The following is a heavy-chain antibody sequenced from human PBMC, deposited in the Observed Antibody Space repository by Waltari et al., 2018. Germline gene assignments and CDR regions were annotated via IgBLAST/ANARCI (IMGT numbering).Heavy chain of an antibody. CDR2: INPNSGGT. V-gene: IGHV1-2*06. D-gene: IGHD3-10*01. Sequence: QVQLVQSGAEVKKPGASVKVSCKASGYTFTGYYMHWVRQAPGQGREWMGRINPNSGGTNYAQKFQGRVTMTRDTSISTAYMELSRLRSDDTAVYYCARVSMVRGVHFDYWGQGTLVTVSS. CDR1: GYTFTGYY. J-gene: IGHJ4*02. CDR3: ARVSMVRGVHFDY.